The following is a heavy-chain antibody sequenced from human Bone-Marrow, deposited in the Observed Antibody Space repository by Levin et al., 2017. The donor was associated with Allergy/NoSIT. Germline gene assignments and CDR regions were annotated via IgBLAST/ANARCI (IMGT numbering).Heavy chain of an antibody. Sequence: ASVKVSCKASGYTFSSYYLHWVRQAPGRGLEWMAMINPSDGSTTYAQRFQGRVTLTTDTSRSTVYMEVGGLRSEDTALYYCARGHNNQPNYWGQGTLVTVPS. D-gene: IGHD1-1*01. V-gene: IGHV1-46*01. CDR3: ARGHNNQPNY. CDR1: GYTFSSYY. J-gene: IGHJ4*03. CDR2: INPSDGST.